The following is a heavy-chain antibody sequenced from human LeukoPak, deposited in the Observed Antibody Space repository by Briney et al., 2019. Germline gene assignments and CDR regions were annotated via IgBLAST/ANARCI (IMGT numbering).Heavy chain of an antibody. J-gene: IGHJ4*02. CDR3: ARSPYSSGWYSSLDY. V-gene: IGHV3-7*01. Sequence: GGSLRLSCAASGFTFSSYWMSWVRRAPGKGLEWVANIKQDGSEKYYVDSVKGRFTISRDNSKNTLYLQMNSLRAEDTAVYYCARSPYSSGWYSSLDYWGQGTLVTVSS. CDR2: IKQDGSEK. D-gene: IGHD6-19*01. CDR1: GFTFSSYW.